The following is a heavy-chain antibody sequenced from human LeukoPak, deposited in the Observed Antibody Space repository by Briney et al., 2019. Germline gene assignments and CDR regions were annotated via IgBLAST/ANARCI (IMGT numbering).Heavy chain of an antibody. CDR1: GGPVNSYY. V-gene: IGHV4-59*02. J-gene: IGHJ5*02. D-gene: IGHD1-26*01. CDR2: IYYSGNT. CDR3: ARDRSGSGSYYYFDP. Sequence: SETLSLTCTVSGGPVNSYYWSWIRQPPGKGLEWVGYIYYSGNTNYNPSLESRVTISVDTSKNQFSLKLKSLTAADTAVYYCARDRSGSGSYYYFDPWGQGTLVSVSS.